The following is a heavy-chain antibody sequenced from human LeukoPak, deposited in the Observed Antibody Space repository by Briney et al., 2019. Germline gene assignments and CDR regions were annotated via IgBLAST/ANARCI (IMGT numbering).Heavy chain of an antibody. CDR1: GFAISDYS. J-gene: IGHJ4*02. V-gene: IGHV3-48*01. D-gene: IGHD2-21*02. CDR3: ARFRTWGDKAFDY. Sequence: GGSLRLSCAASGFAISDYSMNWVRQVPGKGLEWVSYISSSSNKVYYADSVKGRFTISRDNAKNSLYLQMNSLRAEDTAVYYCARFRTWGDKAFDYWGQGTLVTVSS. CDR2: ISSSSNKV.